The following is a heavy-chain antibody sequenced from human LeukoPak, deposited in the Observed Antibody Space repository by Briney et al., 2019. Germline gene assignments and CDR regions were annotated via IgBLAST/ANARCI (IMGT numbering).Heavy chain of an antibody. J-gene: IGHJ4*02. V-gene: IGHV3-7*01. CDR1: GFTFSRSW. CDR2: INPDGDGM. CDR3: AAWTDRGYSY. D-gene: IGHD5-12*01. Sequence: GGSLRLSCTASGFTFSRSWMNWIRQAPGKGLEWVGNINPDGDGMRFVDSVKGRFTMSRDNAQSSLHLQMNSLRVEDTAFYYCAAWTDRGYSYWGQGVLVTVSS.